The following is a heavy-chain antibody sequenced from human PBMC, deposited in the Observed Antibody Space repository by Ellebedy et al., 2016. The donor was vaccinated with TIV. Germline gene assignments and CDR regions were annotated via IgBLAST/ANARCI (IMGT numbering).Heavy chain of an antibody. CDR2: VSYDGFST. CDR1: GFTFTSYG. J-gene: IGHJ4*02. V-gene: IGHV3-30-3*01. D-gene: IGHD1-26*01. Sequence: PGGSLRLSCAAFGFTFTSYGLHWVRQAPGKGLEWVAFVSYDGFSTYYTNSVKGRFSISRDNAKNSLYLQMNSLRAEDTAVYYCAREGYSGGYRYFFDYWGQGTLVTVSS. CDR3: AREGYSGGYRYFFDY.